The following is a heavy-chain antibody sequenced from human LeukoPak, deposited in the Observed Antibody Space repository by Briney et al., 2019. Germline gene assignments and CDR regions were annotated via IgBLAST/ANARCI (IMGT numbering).Heavy chain of an antibody. Sequence: SETLSLTCTVSGGSISSGGYYWSWIRQPPGKGLEWIGYIYHSGSTYYNPSLKSRVTISVDRSKNQFSLKLSSVTAADTAVYYCARGRPKYYYDSSGYYTDYWGQGTLVTVSS. CDR1: GGSISSGGYY. D-gene: IGHD3-22*01. V-gene: IGHV4-30-2*01. CDR2: IYHSGST. J-gene: IGHJ4*02. CDR3: ARGRPKYYYDSSGYYTDY.